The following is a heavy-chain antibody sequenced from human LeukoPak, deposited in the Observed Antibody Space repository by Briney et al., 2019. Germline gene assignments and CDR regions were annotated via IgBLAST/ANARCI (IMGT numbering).Heavy chain of an antibody. CDR3: AKEDYYYYGMDV. CDR2: ISWNSGSI. J-gene: IGHJ6*02. CDR1: GFTFDDYA. Sequence: GRSLRLSCAASGFTFDDYAMHWVRHAPGKGLEWVSGISWNSGSIGYADSVKGRFTISRDNAKNSLYLQMNSLRAEDTALYYCAKEDYYYYGMDVWGRGTTVTVSS. V-gene: IGHV3-9*01.